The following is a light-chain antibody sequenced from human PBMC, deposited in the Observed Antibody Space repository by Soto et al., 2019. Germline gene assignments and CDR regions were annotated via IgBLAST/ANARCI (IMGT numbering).Light chain of an antibody. CDR3: SSYTGGNPSYV. J-gene: IGLJ1*01. Sequence: QSALTQPPSASGSLGQSVTISCTGTSSDVGGYDYVSWYQQHPGKAPKLMIYEVTIRPSGVSDRFSGSKSGNTGSLTVSGLQAEDEADYYCSSYTGGNPSYVFGTGTKLTVL. V-gene: IGLV2-8*01. CDR1: SSDVGGYDY. CDR2: EVT.